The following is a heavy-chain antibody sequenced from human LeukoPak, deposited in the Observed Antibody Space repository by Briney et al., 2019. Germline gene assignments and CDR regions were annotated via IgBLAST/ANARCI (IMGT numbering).Heavy chain of an antibody. V-gene: IGHV3-20*04. J-gene: IGHJ6*03. CDR1: GFTFYDYA. Sequence: GGSLRLSCAASGFTFYDYAMSWVRQTPGKGVEWVSGTNWDGGRTVYADSVKGRFTISRENSKNTLYMKMNSLRAEDTAVYYCAKDRDGDGWDYYYYMDVWGKGTTVTISS. CDR2: TNWDGGRT. D-gene: IGHD5-24*01. CDR3: AKDRDGDGWDYYYYMDV.